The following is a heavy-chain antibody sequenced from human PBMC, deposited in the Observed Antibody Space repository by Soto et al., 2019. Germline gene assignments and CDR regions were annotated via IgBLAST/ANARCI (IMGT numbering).Heavy chain of an antibody. CDR3: ARGPLPYVGGSGSYSHPKMNYGMDV. D-gene: IGHD3-10*01. Sequence: SETLSLTCAVYGGSFSGYYWSWIRQPPGKGLEWIGEINHSGSTNYNPSLKSRVTISVDTSKNQFSLKLSSVTAADTAVYYCARGPLPYVGGSGSYSHPKMNYGMDVWGQGTTVTVSS. J-gene: IGHJ6*02. V-gene: IGHV4-34*01. CDR1: GGSFSGYY. CDR2: INHSGST.